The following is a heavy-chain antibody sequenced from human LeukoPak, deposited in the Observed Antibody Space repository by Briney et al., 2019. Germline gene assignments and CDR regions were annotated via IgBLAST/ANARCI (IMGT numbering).Heavy chain of an antibody. J-gene: IGHJ4*02. Sequence: ASVKVSCKASGYTFTSYYIHWVRQAPGQGLEWMGLIIPSGGSTSYAQKFQDRVTMTRDTSTSTVYMELNSLRSEDTAVYYCARRGDCSGSSCNYDNWGQGTLVTVSS. D-gene: IGHD2-15*01. CDR1: GYTFTSYY. V-gene: IGHV1-46*01. CDR3: ARRGDCSGSSCNYDN. CDR2: IIPSGGST.